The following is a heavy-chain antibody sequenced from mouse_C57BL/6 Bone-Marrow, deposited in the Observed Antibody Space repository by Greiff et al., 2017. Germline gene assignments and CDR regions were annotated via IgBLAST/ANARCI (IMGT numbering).Heavy chain of an antibody. V-gene: IGHV3-6*01. CDR3: ASGAQRDYAMDY. CDR1: GYSITSGYY. J-gene: IGHJ4*01. Sequence: EVQLQQSGPGLVKPSQSLSLTCSVTGYSITSGYYWNWIRQFPGNKLEWMGYISYDGSNNYNPSLKNRISITRDTSKNQFFLKLNSVTTEDTATYYCASGAQRDYAMDYWGQGTSVTVSS. CDR2: ISYDGSN. D-gene: IGHD3-2*02.